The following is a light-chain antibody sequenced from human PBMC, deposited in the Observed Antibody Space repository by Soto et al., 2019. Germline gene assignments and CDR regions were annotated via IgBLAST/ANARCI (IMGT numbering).Light chain of an antibody. V-gene: IGKV3-15*01. CDR3: QQYNNWPRT. CDR1: QSVSSN. CDR2: DIS. Sequence: EIVLTQSPGTLSMSPGERATLSCRASQSVSSNLAWYQQKPGQPPRLLIYDISTRATGIPARFSGSGSGTEFTLTISSLQSEDFAVYYCQQYNNWPRTFGQGTKVDNK. J-gene: IGKJ1*01.